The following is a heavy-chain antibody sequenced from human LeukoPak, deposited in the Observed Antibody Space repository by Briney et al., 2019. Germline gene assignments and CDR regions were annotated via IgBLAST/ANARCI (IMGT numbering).Heavy chain of an antibody. CDR1: GFTFSSYG. D-gene: IGHD3/OR15-3a*01. Sequence: GGSLRLSCAASGFTFSSYGMHWVRQAPGKGLEWVAFIRYDGSNKYYADYVKGRFTISRDNAKNSLYLQMNSLRAEDTAVYYCERDLDYEDYWGQGTLVTVSS. CDR2: IRYDGSNK. CDR3: ERDLDYEDY. V-gene: IGHV3-30*02. J-gene: IGHJ4*02.